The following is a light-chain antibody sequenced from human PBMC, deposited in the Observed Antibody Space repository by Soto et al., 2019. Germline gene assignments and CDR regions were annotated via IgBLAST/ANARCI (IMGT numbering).Light chain of an antibody. CDR3: AACDDSLSGWV. V-gene: IGLV1-47*01. CDR2: RNN. Sequence: QSVLTQPPSASGTPGQWVTISCSGSSSNVGSNYVYWYQQLPGTAPKLLIHRNNQRPSGVPDRLSGSKSGTSASPAISGLRSEEDAGYYCAACDDSLSGWVFGGGTKLTVL. J-gene: IGLJ3*02. CDR1: SSNVGSNY.